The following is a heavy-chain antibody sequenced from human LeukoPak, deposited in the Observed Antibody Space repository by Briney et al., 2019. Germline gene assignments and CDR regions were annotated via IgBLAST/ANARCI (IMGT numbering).Heavy chain of an antibody. CDR1: GDSISSRSYY. J-gene: IGHJ4*02. CDR2: VYYSGIT. CDR3: ARAPYRSGWYWWYYFDY. D-gene: IGHD6-19*01. Sequence: PSETLSLTCTVSGDSISSRSYYWGWIRQSPGKGLEWIGSVYYSGITYYNPSLKSRVTISIDTSRNQFSLNLNSVTAADTAVYYCARAPYRSGWYWWYYFDYWGQGTLVTVSS. V-gene: IGHV4-39*07.